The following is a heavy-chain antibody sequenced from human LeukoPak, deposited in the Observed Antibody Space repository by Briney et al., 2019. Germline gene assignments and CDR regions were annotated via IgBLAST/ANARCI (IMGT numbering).Heavy chain of an antibody. D-gene: IGHD2-21*02. CDR3: ANVGHIVVVTAIPVFDY. V-gene: IGHV3-21*04. Sequence: PGGSLRLSCAASGFTFSSYSMNWVRQAPGKGLEWVSSISSSSSYIYYADSVKGRFTISRDNAKNSLYLQMNSLRAEDTAVYYCANVGHIVVVTAIPVFDYWGQGTLVTVSS. CDR2: ISSSSSYI. J-gene: IGHJ4*02. CDR1: GFTFSSYS.